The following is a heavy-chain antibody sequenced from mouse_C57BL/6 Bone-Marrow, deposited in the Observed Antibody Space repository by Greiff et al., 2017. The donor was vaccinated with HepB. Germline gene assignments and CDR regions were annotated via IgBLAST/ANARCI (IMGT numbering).Heavy chain of an antibody. CDR3: ARYHGSSSYWYFDV. CDR2: IDPEDGET. CDR1: GFNIKDYY. V-gene: IGHV14-2*01. J-gene: IGHJ1*03. Sequence: VQLKESGAELVKPGASVKLSCTASGFNIKDYYMHWVKQRTEQGLEWIGRIDPEDGETKYAPKFQGKATIPADTSSNTAYLQLSSLTSEDTAVYYCARYHGSSSYWYFDVWGTGTTVTVSS. D-gene: IGHD1-1*01.